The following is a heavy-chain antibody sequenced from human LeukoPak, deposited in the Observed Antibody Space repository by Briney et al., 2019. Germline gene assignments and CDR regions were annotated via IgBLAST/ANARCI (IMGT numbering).Heavy chain of an antibody. CDR3: ARENSRGIVGATMRDLDY. V-gene: IGHV1-69*13. Sequence: SVKVSCKASGGTFSSYAISWVRQAPGQGLEWMGGIIPIFGTANYAQKFQGRVTITADESTSTAYMELSSLRSEDTAVYFCARENSRGIVGATMRDLDYWGQGTLVTVSS. D-gene: IGHD1-26*01. CDR1: GGTFSSYA. CDR2: IIPIFGTA. J-gene: IGHJ4*02.